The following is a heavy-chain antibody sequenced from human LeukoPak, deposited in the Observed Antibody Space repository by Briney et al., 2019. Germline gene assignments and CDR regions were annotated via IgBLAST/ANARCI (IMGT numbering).Heavy chain of an antibody. V-gene: IGHV2-5*02. CDR3: AHRITVVTAVYFDY. D-gene: IGHD2-21*02. CDR2: IYWDDDK. CDR1: GFSLSTSGVG. Sequence: SGPTLVKPTQTLTLTCTCSGFSLSTSGVGVGWIRQPPGKALEWLALIYWDDDKRYSPSLSGRLTITKDTSKNQVVLTMTNMDPVDTATYYCAHRITVVTAVYFDYWGQGTLVTVSP. J-gene: IGHJ4*02.